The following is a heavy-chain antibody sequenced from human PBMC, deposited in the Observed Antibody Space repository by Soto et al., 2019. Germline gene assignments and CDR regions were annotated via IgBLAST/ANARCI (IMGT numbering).Heavy chain of an antibody. V-gene: IGHV3-23*01. CDR3: AKYQPLAQPRPYFDY. D-gene: IGHD5-12*01. CDR2: ISSSGGST. J-gene: IGHJ4*02. Sequence: EVQLLESGGDLIQPGGSLRLSCAASGFTFSSYAMSWVRQAPGKGLGWVSAISSSGGSTFYADSVKGRFTISRDNSRNTLYLQMNSLIAEDTAIYYCAKYQPLAQPRPYFDYWGQGTRVTVSS. CDR1: GFTFSSYA.